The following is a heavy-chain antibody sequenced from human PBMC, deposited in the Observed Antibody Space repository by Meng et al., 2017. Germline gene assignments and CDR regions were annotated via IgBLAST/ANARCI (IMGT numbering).Heavy chain of an antibody. J-gene: IGHJ4*02. CDR2: ISGSGGST. CDR1: GFTFSSYA. Sequence: GEFLKISCAASGFTFSSYAMSWVRQAPGKGLEWVSAISGSGGSTYYADSVKGRFTISRDNSKNTLYLQMNSLRAEDTAVYYCAKDRYYYDSSGYYDLDYWGQGTLVTVSS. V-gene: IGHV3-23*01. CDR3: AKDRYYYDSSGYYDLDY. D-gene: IGHD3-22*01.